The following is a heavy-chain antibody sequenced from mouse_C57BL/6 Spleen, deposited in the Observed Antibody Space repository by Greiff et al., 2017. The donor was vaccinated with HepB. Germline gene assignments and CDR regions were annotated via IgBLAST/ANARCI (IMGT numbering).Heavy chain of an antibody. CDR1: GFNIKDYY. J-gene: IGHJ1*03. CDR3: ASSGSIYGWYFDV. V-gene: IGHV14-2*01. D-gene: IGHD1-1*01. Sequence: VQLQQSGAELVKPGASVKLSCTASGFNIKDYYMHWVKQRTEQGLEWIGRIDPEDGETKYAPKFKGKDTITADKSSNTAYLQLISLTSEDTAVYYCASSGSIYGWYFDVWVTGTTVTVSS. CDR2: IDPEDGET.